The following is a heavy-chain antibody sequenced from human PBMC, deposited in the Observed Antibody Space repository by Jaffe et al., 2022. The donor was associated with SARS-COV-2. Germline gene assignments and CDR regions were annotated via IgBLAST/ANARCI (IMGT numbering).Heavy chain of an antibody. Sequence: EVQLVESGGGLVRPGGSLRLSCVASGFTFRNAWMTWVRQTPGKGLEWVGRIKSKTDDETREYTAAAKGRFTISRDDSKDTLYLHMNSLTSDDTAIYYCATTASTWVLGLYGALDLWGQGTMVTVS. D-gene: IGHD3-10*01. V-gene: IGHV3-15*05. CDR2: IKSKTDDETR. J-gene: IGHJ3*01. CDR3: ATTASTWVLGLYGALDL. CDR1: GFTFRNAW.